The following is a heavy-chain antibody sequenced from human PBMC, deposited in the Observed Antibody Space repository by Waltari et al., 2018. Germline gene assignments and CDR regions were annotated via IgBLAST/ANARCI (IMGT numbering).Heavy chain of an antibody. CDR3: AKVATISEDD. D-gene: IGHD5-12*01. CDR1: GFTFSSYG. CDR2: IWYDGSNK. V-gene: IGHV3-33*06. J-gene: IGHJ4*02. Sequence: QVQLVESGGGVVQPGRSLRLSCAASGFTFSSYGMHWVRQAPGKGLAWVAVIWYDGSNKYYADSVKGRFTISRDNSKNTLYLQMNSLRAEDTAVYYCAKVATISEDDWGQGTLVTVSS.